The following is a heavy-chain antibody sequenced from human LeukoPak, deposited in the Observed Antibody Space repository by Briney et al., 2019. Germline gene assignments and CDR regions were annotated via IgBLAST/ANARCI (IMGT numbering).Heavy chain of an antibody. D-gene: IGHD3-22*01. CDR1: GYTFTSYG. CDR2: ISAYNGNT. CDR3: AREDYYDSGSFDP. J-gene: IGHJ5*02. V-gene: IGHV1-18*01. Sequence: ASVKVSCKASGYTFTSYGISWVRQAPGQGLEWMGWISAYNGNTHYAQKFQGRVTMTTDTSTNTVYMELRSLRSDDTAVYYCAREDYYDSGSFDPWGQGTLVTVSS.